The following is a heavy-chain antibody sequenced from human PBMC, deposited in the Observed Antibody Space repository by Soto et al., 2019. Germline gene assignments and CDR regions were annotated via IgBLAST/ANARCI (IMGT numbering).Heavy chain of an antibody. D-gene: IGHD3-3*01. V-gene: IGHV1-18*04. J-gene: IGHJ5*02. CDR3: ARDRLPGAVYSDFWGGGSRWFDP. CDR2: ISGYNGAT. CDR1: GYIFSSYG. Sequence: QVHLVQSGPEVKKPGASVRVSCKASGYIFSSYGISWVRQAPGQGLEWMGWISGYNGATNNAQKFQDRVTLTTDTPTTTAYMELRSLRSDDTAVYFCARDRLPGAVYSDFWGGGSRWFDPWGQGTLVTVSS.